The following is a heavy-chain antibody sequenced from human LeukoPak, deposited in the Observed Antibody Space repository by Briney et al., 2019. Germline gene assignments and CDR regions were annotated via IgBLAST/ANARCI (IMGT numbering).Heavy chain of an antibody. Sequence: GGSLRLSCAASGFTFSTYWMSWVRQAPGKGLEWVANINQDGSGRYHVDSVKGRITISRDNAKNSLYLQMNSLRAEDTAVYYCARDPDYGDPGPFWDYWGQGTLVTVSS. CDR2: INQDGSGR. D-gene: IGHD4-17*01. CDR1: GFTFSTYW. V-gene: IGHV3-7*01. J-gene: IGHJ4*02. CDR3: ARDPDYGDPGPFWDY.